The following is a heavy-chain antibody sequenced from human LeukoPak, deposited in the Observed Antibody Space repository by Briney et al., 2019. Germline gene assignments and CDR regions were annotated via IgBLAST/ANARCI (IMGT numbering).Heavy chain of an antibody. Sequence: ASVKVSCKASGYTFTSYDITWVRQATGPGPEWLGWMNPNSGNTAYAQKFQGRVTITRNTSISTAYMELSSLRSEDTAVYYCAREDYYDSGSNDYWGQGTLVTVSS. V-gene: IGHV1-8*03. CDR1: GYTFTSYD. J-gene: IGHJ4*02. D-gene: IGHD3-22*01. CDR3: AREDYYDSGSNDY. CDR2: MNPNSGNT.